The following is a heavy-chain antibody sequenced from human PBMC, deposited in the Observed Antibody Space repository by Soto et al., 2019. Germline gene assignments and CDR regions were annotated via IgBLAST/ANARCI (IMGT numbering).Heavy chain of an antibody. V-gene: IGHV3-23*01. CDR1: VFTLSNYA. J-gene: IGHJ4*02. Sequence: GGSLRLSCASSVFTLSNYAMSCVRHSPVKWLDWVSSITGSGAGTYYAGSVQGRFTISRDNSKNTLYLQMNGLRAEDTAVYYCAKYTSGWDFDYWGQGTLVSVSS. CDR3: AKYTSGWDFDY. D-gene: IGHD6-19*01. CDR2: ITGSGAGT.